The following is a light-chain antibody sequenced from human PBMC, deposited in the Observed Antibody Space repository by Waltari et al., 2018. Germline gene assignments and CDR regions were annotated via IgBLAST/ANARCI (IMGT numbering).Light chain of an antibody. CDR3: SSYSATSTLV. CDR2: DVS. V-gene: IGLV2-14*03. CDR1: SSDVGGYNY. J-gene: IGLJ2*01. Sequence: QSALTQPASVSGSPGQSIPISCTGTSSDVGGYNYASWYQHLPDQAPKPIISDVSQRPSGVSYRFSASKSGNTASLTISGLQAEDEADYYCSSYSATSTLVFGGGTRLTV.